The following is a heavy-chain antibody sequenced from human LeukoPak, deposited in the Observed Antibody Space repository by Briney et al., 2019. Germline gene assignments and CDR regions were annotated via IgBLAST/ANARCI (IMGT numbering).Heavy chain of an antibody. J-gene: IGHJ4*02. CDR1: GFTFNTHN. CDR3: ARAPYGERGGSDY. CDR2: ISTTTSAI. Sequence: GSPRLSRGASGFTFNTHNQNWVPQAPGEGAGGVSYISTTTSAIYYADSVKGRFTVSRDNAKSSLYLQMNSLRADDTAVYYCARAPYGERGGSDYWGQGTLVTVSS. V-gene: IGHV3-48*01. D-gene: IGHD4-17*01.